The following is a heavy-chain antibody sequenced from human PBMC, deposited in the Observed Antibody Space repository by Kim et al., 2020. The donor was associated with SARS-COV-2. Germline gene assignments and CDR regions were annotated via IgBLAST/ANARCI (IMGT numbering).Heavy chain of an antibody. CDR1: GGSISSYY. Sequence: SETLSLTCTVSGGSISSYYWSWIRQPPGKGLEWIGYIYYSGSTNYNPSLKSRVTISVDTSKNQFSLKLSSVTAADTAVYYCARRGDSSGYYGGYWFDPWGQGTLVTVSS. D-gene: IGHD3-22*01. V-gene: IGHV4-59*08. CDR2: IYYSGST. J-gene: IGHJ5*02. CDR3: ARRGDSSGYYGGYWFDP.